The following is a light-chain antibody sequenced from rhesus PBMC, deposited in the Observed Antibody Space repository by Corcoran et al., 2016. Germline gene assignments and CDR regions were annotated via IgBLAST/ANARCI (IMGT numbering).Light chain of an antibody. Sequence: DIQMTQSPSSLSASVGDTVTITCRASQDISSHLAWYQQKPGQAPKLLIHDTSTVESGVPSRLSGSASGTHFTLTISSLQPEDFTTYFCQHYNSYPYSFGQETRVEIK. J-gene: IGKJ2*01. V-gene: IGKV1-25*01. CDR2: DTS. CDR3: QHYNSYPYS. CDR1: QDISSH.